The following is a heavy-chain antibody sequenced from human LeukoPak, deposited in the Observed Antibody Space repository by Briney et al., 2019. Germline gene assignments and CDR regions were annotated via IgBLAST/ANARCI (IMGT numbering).Heavy chain of an antibody. D-gene: IGHD3-10*01. Sequence: ASVKVSCKASGGTFSSYAISWVRQAPGQGLEWMGGIIPIFGTANYAQKFQGRVTITADESTSTAYMELSSLRSEDTAVYYCVRDGEGVAISVNYWFAPWGQGTLVTVSS. V-gene: IGHV1-69*13. CDR2: IIPIFGTA. CDR1: GGTFSSYA. CDR3: VRDGEGVAISVNYWFAP. J-gene: IGHJ5*02.